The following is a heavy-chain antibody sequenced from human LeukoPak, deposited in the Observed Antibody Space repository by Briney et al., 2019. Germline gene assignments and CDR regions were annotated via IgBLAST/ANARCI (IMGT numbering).Heavy chain of an antibody. V-gene: IGHV3-74*01. J-gene: IGHJ6*02. Sequence: GGSLRLSCAASGFIFSSYPMHWVRQDPRKGLVWVSRINGDGRNINYADSVRGRFTISRDNAKNTLYLQMNTLRVEDTAVYYCTRDLMDYDVSTGLHHYYMDVWGQGTTVTVSS. CDR1: GFIFSSYP. CDR2: INGDGRNI. CDR3: TRDLMDYDVSTGLHHYYMDV. D-gene: IGHD3-9*01.